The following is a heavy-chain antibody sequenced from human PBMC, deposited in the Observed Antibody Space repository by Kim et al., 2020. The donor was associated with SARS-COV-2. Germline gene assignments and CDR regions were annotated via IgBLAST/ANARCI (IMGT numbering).Heavy chain of an antibody. V-gene: IGHV1-46*01. J-gene: IGHJ5*02. CDR1: GYTFTSYY. CDR2: INPSGGST. D-gene: IGHD6-19*01. Sequence: ASVKVSCKASGYTFTSYYMHWVRQAPGQGLEWMGIINPSGGSTNYAQKFQGRVTMTRDTSTSTVYMELSSLRSEDTAVYYCARDQGAVAGRGNWFDPWGQGTLVTVSS. CDR3: ARDQGAVAGRGNWFDP.